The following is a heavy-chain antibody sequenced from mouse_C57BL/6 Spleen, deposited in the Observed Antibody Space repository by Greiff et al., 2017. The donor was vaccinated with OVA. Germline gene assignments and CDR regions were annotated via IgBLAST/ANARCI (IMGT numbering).Heavy chain of an antibody. CDR2: ISYDGSN. J-gene: IGHJ3*01. V-gene: IGHV3-6*01. Sequence: EVKVEESGPGLVKPSQSLSLTCSVTGYSITSGYYWNWIRQFPGNKLEWMGYISYDGSNNYNPSLKNRISITRDTSKNQFFLKLNSVTTEDTATYYCARGERGPFAYWGQGTLVTVSA. CDR1: GYSITSGYY. CDR3: ARGERGPFAY.